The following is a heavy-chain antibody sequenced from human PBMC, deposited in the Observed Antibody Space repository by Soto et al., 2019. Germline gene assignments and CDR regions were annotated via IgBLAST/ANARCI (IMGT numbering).Heavy chain of an antibody. J-gene: IGHJ4*02. CDR3: ARDRPSMVRGIKGFDY. D-gene: IGHD3-10*01. CDR1: GGSISSSNW. Sequence: SETLSLTCAVSGGSISSSNWWSWVRQPPGKGLAWIGEIYHSGSTNYNPSLKSRVTISVDKSKNQFSLKLSSVTAADTAVYYCARDRPSMVRGIKGFDYWGQGTLVTVSS. V-gene: IGHV4-4*02. CDR2: IYHSGST.